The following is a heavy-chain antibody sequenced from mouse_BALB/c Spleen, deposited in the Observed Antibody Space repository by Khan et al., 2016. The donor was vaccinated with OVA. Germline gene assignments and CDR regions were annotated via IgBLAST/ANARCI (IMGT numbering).Heavy chain of an antibody. Sequence: EVQLQESGPGLVKPSQSLSLTCTVTGYSITSDYAWNWIRQFPGNKLGWVGYLSYSGRNTYTPSLKSRTSFTRDISKNQYFQQLNSVTTEDTATYYCVRGRAYWGQGTLVTVSA. CDR1: GYSITSDYA. CDR3: VRGRAY. CDR2: LSYSGRN. V-gene: IGHV3-2*02. J-gene: IGHJ3*01. D-gene: IGHD3-3*01.